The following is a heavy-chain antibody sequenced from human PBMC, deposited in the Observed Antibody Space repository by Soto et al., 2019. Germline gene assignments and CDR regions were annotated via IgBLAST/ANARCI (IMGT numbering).Heavy chain of an antibody. CDR3: AKTRITAAISGGMDV. V-gene: IGHV3-64D*06. J-gene: IGHJ6*02. Sequence: GGSLILSCSASGFTFSRYALHWVRHAPGKGLEYVSAISSNGNSTYYVDSVKGRFTISRDNSKNTVYLQMRSLRAEDTAVYYCAKTRITAAISGGMDVWGQGNTVTVSS. CDR2: ISSNGNST. D-gene: IGHD2-2*02. CDR1: GFTFSRYA.